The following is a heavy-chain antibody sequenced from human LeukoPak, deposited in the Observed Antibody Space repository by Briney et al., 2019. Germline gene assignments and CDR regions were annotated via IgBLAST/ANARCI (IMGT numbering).Heavy chain of an antibody. CDR2: IIPILGIA. V-gene: IGHV1-69*04. CDR3: ARAGYDILTGYYKDFDY. J-gene: IGHJ4*02. Sequence: ASVKVSCKASGGTFSSYAISWVRQATGQGLEWMGRIIPILGIANYAQKFQGRVTITADKSTSTAYMELSSLRSEDTAVYYCARAGYDILTGYYKDFDYWGQGTLVTVSS. CDR1: GGTFSSYA. D-gene: IGHD3-9*01.